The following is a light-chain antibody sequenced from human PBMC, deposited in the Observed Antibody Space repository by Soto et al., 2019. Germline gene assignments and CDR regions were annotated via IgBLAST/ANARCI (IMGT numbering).Light chain of an antibody. CDR1: SSNIGAGYD. CDR3: QSYDRSLSGSRV. CDR2: DNT. V-gene: IGLV1-40*01. Sequence: QSVLTQPPSVSGAPGQRVTISCTGSSSNIGAGYDVHWYQQLPGTAPKLLIYDNTNRPSGVPDRFSGSKPGTSASLAITGLQAEDEADYYCQSYDRSLSGSRVFGPGTKVTVL. J-gene: IGLJ1*01.